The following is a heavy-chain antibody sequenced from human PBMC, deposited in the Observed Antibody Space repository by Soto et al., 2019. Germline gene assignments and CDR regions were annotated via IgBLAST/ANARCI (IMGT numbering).Heavy chain of an antibody. Sequence: GESLKISCKGSGYSFTNYWIGWVRQMPGKGLEWMGIIYPGDSDTRYSPSFQGQVTVSADKSISTAYLQWSSLKASDTAMYYCATQQQLALFDYWGQGILVTVSS. V-gene: IGHV5-51*01. D-gene: IGHD6-13*01. CDR2: IYPGDSDT. CDR3: ATQQQLALFDY. CDR1: GYSFTNYW. J-gene: IGHJ4*02.